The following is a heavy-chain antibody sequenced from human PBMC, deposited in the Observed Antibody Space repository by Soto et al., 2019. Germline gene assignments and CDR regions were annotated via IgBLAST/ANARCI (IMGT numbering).Heavy chain of an antibody. Sequence: EVQLVESGGGLIQPGGSLRLSCAASGFTVSSHYMSWVRQAPGKGLEWVSVIYSGGSTYYADSVKGRFTISRDNSKNTVYLQMNSLRAEDTAVYYCARDRGPPGGGDPDAFDIWGQGTMVTVSS. D-gene: IGHD2-21*01. V-gene: IGHV3-53*01. J-gene: IGHJ3*02. CDR1: GFTVSSHY. CDR3: ARDRGPPGGGDPDAFDI. CDR2: IYSGGST.